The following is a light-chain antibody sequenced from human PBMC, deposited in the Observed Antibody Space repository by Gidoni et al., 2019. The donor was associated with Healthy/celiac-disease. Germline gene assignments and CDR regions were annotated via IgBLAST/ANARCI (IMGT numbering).Light chain of an antibody. CDR3: QKYNSAPTWT. CDR2: AAS. J-gene: IGKJ1*01. Sequence: DIQMTQSPSSLSASVGDRVTITRRASQGISTYLAWYQQKPGKVPKLLIYAASTLQSGVPSRFSGSGSGTDFTLTISSLQPEDVATYYCQKYNSAPTWTFGQGTKVEIK. V-gene: IGKV1-27*01. CDR1: QGISTY.